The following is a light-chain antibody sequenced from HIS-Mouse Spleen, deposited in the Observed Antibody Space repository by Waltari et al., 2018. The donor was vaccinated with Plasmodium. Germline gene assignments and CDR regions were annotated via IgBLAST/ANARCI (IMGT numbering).Light chain of an antibody. CDR3: CSYAGSSTLV. V-gene: IGLV2-23*01. CDR2: EGS. J-gene: IGLJ2*01. Sequence: QSALTQPPSVSGSPGQSITISCTSARSHVGSYHISPWYQHHPGKAHKLMIDEGSNRPSGVSNRFSGSKSGNTASLTISGLQAEDEADYYCCSYAGSSTLVFGGGTKLTVL. CDR1: RSHVGSYHI.